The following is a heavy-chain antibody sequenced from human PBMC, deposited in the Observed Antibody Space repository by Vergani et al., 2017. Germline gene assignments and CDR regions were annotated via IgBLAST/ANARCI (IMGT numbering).Heavy chain of an antibody. CDR1: GFTFSSSN. CDR3: VRTDGYIWDY. D-gene: IGHD5-24*01. V-gene: IGHV3-48*01. CDR2: ISSTSKTI. J-gene: IGHJ4*02. Sequence: EVQLVESGGGLVQPGGSLRLSCAASGFTFSSSNMNCVRQAPGKGLEWVSSISSTSKTIYYADSVKGRFTISRDNAMNSLYLQMSSLRPDDTAVYYCVRTDGYIWDYWGQGTLVTISS.